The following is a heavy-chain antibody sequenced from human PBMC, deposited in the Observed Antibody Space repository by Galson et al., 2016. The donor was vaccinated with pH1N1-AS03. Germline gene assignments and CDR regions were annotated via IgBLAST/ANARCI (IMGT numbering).Heavy chain of an antibody. CDR3: AKDPIQYGDYVWYFDY. Sequence: SLRLSCAASGFIFSNYAMSWVRQAPGKGLEWVSAITSRGSTYYADSVKGRFTISRDNSKNTLYLQMNSLRAEDTAVYYCAKDPIQYGDYVWYFDYWGQGTLVTVSP. CDR1: GFIFSNYA. D-gene: IGHD4-17*01. CDR2: ITSRGST. V-gene: IGHV3-23*01. J-gene: IGHJ4*02.